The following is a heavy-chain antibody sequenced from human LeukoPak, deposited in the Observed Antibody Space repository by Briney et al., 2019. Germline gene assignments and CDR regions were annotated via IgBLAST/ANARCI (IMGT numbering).Heavy chain of an antibody. D-gene: IGHD6-13*01. V-gene: IGHV1-8*01. CDR1: GYTFTSYD. CDR2: MNPNSGNT. CDR3: ARTGYSSSCYKGNFDY. J-gene: IGHJ4*02. Sequence: ASVTVSCKASGYTFTSYDINWVRQATGQGLEWMGWMNPNSGNTGYAQKFQGRVTMTRNTSISTAYMELSSLRSEDTAVYYCARTGYSSSCYKGNFDYWGQGTLVTVSS.